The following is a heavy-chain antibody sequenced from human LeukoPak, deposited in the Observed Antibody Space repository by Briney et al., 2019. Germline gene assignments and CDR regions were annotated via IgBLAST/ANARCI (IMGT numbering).Heavy chain of an antibody. J-gene: IGHJ4*02. V-gene: IGHV5-51*01. CDR1: GYSFTNYW. Sequence: GESLKISCEGSGYSFTNYWIGWVRQMSGKGLEWMGIIYPGDSDTRYSPSFHGQVTISVDKSISTAYLQWSSLKASDTAMYYCARRLYDSGWYLDYWGQGTLVTVSS. CDR3: ARRLYDSGWYLDY. CDR2: IYPGDSDT. D-gene: IGHD6-19*01.